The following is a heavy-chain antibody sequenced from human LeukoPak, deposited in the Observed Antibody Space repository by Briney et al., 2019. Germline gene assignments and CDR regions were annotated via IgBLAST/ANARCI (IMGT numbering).Heavy chain of an antibody. CDR2: IIPIFGTA. V-gene: IGHV1-69*13. CDR3: ARVLRSPPRGSSSWYYFDY. Sequence: SGNVACKAAGGTFSSYAISWVRQAPGQVREWVGGIIPIFGTANYAQKFQGRVTITADDSNSTAYMALSSLSSEETAVYSCARVLRSPPRGSSSWYYFDYWGQGTLVTVSS. CDR1: GGTFSSYA. J-gene: IGHJ4*02. D-gene: IGHD6-13*01.